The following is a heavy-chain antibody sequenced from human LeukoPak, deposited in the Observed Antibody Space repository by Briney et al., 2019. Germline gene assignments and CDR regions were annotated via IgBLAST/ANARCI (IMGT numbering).Heavy chain of an antibody. V-gene: IGHV4-31*03. D-gene: IGHD5-12*01. CDR2: IYYSGST. Sequence: SETLSLTCTVSGGSISSGAYYWSWIRQHPGKGLEWIGYIYYSGSTYYNPSLKSRVTISVDTSKNQFSLKLSSVTAADTAVYYCAREGVATVDYWGQGTLVTVSS. CDR1: GGSISSGAYY. J-gene: IGHJ4*02. CDR3: AREGVATVDY.